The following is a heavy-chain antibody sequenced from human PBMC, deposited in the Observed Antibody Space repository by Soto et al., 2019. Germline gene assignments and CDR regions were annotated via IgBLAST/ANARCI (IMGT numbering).Heavy chain of an antibody. V-gene: IGHV3-30*18. D-gene: IGHD6-6*01. J-gene: IGHJ6*02. CDR2: ISYDGSNK. CDR1: GFTFSSYG. CDR3: AKDHWLAAPPGGYYYYGMDV. Sequence: GGSLRLSCAASGFTFSSYGMHWVRQAPGKGLEWVAVISYDGSNKYYADSVKGRFTISRDNSKNTLYLQMNSLRAEDTAVYYCAKDHWLAAPPGGYYYYGMDVWGQGTTVTVSS.